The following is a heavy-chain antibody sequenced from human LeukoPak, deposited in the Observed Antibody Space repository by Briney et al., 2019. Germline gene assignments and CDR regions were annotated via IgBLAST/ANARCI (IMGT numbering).Heavy chain of an antibody. D-gene: IGHD4-17*01. J-gene: IGHJ4*02. CDR1: GGTFSSYA. Sequence: GASVKVSCKASGGTFSSYAISWVRQAPGQGLEWMGRIITILGIANYAQKFQGRVTITADKSMSTAYMELSSLRSEDTAVYYCARADGDYGSHDYWGQGTLVTVSS. CDR3: ARADGDYGSHDY. V-gene: IGHV1-69*04. CDR2: IITILGIA.